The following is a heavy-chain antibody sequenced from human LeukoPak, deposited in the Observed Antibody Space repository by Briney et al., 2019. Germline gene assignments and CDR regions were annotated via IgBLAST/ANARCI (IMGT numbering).Heavy chain of an antibody. CDR2: ISGSGGST. V-gene: IGHV3-23*01. CDR1: GFTFSSDA. J-gene: IGHJ4*02. CDR3: AREILAPGKTHDY. Sequence: GGSLRLSCAASGFTFSSDAMSWVRQAPGKGLKWVSAISGSGGSTYYADSVKGRFTISRDNAKNTLFLQMNSLSAEDTALYYCAREILAPGKTHDYWGQGTLVTVSS.